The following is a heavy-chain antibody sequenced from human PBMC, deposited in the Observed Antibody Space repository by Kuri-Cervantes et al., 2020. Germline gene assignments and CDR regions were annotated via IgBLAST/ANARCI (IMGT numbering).Heavy chain of an antibody. V-gene: IGHV4-38-2*01. Sequence: SETLSLTCAVSGYSISSGYYWGWIRQPPGKGLEWIGSIYHSGSTNYNPSLKSRVTISVGTSKNQFSLKLSSVTAADTAVYYCATFYRGYWGQGTLVTVSS. J-gene: IGHJ4*02. CDR1: GYSISSGYY. D-gene: IGHD2/OR15-2a*01. CDR3: ATFYRGY. CDR2: IYHSGST.